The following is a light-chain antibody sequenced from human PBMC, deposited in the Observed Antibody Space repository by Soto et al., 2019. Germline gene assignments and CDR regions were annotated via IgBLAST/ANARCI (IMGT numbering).Light chain of an antibody. J-gene: IGLJ1*01. Sequence: QSVLTQPASVSGSPGQSITISCTGASSDVGGYNYVSWYQQHPGKAPKLMIYDVSKRPSGVPDRFSAPKSGNTASLTISGLQAEDEADYYCCSYAGTFTYVFGTGTKVTVL. CDR3: CSYAGTFTYV. V-gene: IGLV2-11*01. CDR1: SSDVGGYNY. CDR2: DVS.